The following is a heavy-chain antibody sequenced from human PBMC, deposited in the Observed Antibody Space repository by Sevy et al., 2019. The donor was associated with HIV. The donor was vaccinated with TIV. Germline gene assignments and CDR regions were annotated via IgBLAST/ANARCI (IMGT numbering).Heavy chain of an antibody. Sequence: ASVKVSCKTSASTFTAYYMHWLRQAPGQGLEWMGWINPNSDGTKYAQRFQGRVSMTADTSISTAYMELSRLTSDDTAIYYCARDSVNWGGGGGLDVWGQGTTVTVSS. V-gene: IGHV1-2*02. D-gene: IGHD3-16*01. CDR1: ASTFTAYY. CDR2: INPNSDGT. CDR3: ARDSVNWGGGGGLDV. J-gene: IGHJ6*02.